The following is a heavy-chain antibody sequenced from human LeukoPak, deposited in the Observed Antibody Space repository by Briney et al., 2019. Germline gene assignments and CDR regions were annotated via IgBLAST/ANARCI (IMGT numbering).Heavy chain of an antibody. Sequence: GGSLRLSCAASGFFFSSYAMHWVRQAPGKGPEWVAVISYDGINIDYADSVKGRFTISRDNSKNTLYLQTNSLRAEDTAVNYCARCRDYNFWSGCAFDYWGQETLVTVSS. J-gene: IGHJ4*02. CDR2: ISYDGINI. V-gene: IGHV3-30*04. D-gene: IGHD3-3*01. CDR1: GFFFSSYA. CDR3: ARCRDYNFWSGCAFDY.